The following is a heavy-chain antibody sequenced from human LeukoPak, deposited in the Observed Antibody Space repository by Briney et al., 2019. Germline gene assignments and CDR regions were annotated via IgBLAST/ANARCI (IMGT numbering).Heavy chain of an antibody. D-gene: IGHD6-19*01. J-gene: IGHJ5*02. CDR2: ITTSGGAK. CDR1: GFTFSSYS. CDR3: ARGGIAVAGSGWFDP. V-gene: IGHV3-48*01. Sequence: GGSLRLSCAASGFTFSSYSVNWVRQAPGKGLEWISYITTSGGAKNYADSVKGRFTISRDNSKNTLYLQMNSLRAEDTAVYYCARGGIAVAGSGWFDPWGQGTQVTVSS.